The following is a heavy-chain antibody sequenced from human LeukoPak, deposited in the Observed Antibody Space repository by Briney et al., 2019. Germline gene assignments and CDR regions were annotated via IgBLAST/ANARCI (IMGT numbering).Heavy chain of an antibody. Sequence: PGGSLRLSCAASGFTFSSYWMHWVRQAPGKGLMWVSRINVDGRDITYADSVKGRFTISRDNAKNTLYLQMDSLRAEDTALYYCARALGGNWFDPWGQGALVTVSS. CDR1: GFTFSSYW. V-gene: IGHV3-74*01. CDR3: ARALGGNWFDP. J-gene: IGHJ5*02. D-gene: IGHD3-16*01. CDR2: INVDGRDI.